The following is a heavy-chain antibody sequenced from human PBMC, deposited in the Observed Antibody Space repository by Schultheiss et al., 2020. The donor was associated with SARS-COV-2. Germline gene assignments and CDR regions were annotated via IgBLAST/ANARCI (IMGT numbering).Heavy chain of an antibody. Sequence: ASVKVSCKASGYTFTSYYMHWVRQAPGQGLEWMGWISAYNGNTNYAQKLQGRVTITADESTSTAYMELSSLRSEDTAVYYCARSYGSGDLDAFDIWGQGTMVTVSS. CDR2: ISAYNGNT. V-gene: IGHV1-18*04. CDR3: ARSYGSGDLDAFDI. J-gene: IGHJ3*02. CDR1: GYTFTSYY. D-gene: IGHD3-10*01.